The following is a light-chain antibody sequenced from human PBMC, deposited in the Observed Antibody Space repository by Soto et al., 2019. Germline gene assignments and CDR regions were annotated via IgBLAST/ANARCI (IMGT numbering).Light chain of an antibody. CDR3: QQRSNWPALT. V-gene: IGKV3-11*01. J-gene: IGKJ4*01. CDR1: QSVSSY. Sequence: EIVLTQSPATLSLSPGERATLSCRASQSVSSYLAWYQQKPGQAPRLLIYDASNRATGIPARFRGSGSGTDFTLTISSLELEDVSVYDCQQRSNWPALTFGGGTKVEIK. CDR2: DAS.